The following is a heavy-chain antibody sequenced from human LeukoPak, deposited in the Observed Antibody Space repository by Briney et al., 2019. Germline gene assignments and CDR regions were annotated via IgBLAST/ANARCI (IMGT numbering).Heavy chain of an antibody. V-gene: IGHV3-9*03. CDR1: GFTFDDYA. Sequence: GGSLRLSCAASGFTFDDYAMHWVRQAPGKGLEWGSGISWNSGSIGYADSVKGRFTISRDNAKNPLYLQMNSLRAEDMPLYYCAKGSSGWYYYFDYWGQGTLVSVPS. D-gene: IGHD6-19*01. CDR2: ISWNSGSI. CDR3: AKGSSGWYYYFDY. J-gene: IGHJ4*02.